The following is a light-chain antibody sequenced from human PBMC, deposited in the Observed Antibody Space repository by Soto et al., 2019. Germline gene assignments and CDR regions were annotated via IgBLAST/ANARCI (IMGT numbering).Light chain of an antibody. V-gene: IGKV1-5*03. Sequence: DIQMTQSPSTLSGSVGDRVTITCRASQTISSWLAWYQQKPGKAPKLLIYKASTLKSGVPSRFSGSGSGTEFTLTISSLQSEDFAVYYCQHYNYWLWTFGQGTKVDI. CDR1: QTISSW. J-gene: IGKJ1*01. CDR3: QHYNYWLWT. CDR2: KAS.